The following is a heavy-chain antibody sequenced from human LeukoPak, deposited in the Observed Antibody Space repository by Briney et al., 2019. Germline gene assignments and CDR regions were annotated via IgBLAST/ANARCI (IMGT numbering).Heavy chain of an antibody. CDR1: GFTFSNYG. J-gene: IGHJ1*01. Sequence: GGSLRLSCAASGFTFSNYGMHWVRQAPGKGLEWVAFIHYDGTNKYYADSVKGRFTISRDNSKNTLYLQLNSLRAEDTAVYYCAKSFSISTPFQHWGQGTLVTVSS. CDR2: IHYDGTNK. CDR3: AKSFSISTPFQH. V-gene: IGHV3-30*02. D-gene: IGHD2-15*01.